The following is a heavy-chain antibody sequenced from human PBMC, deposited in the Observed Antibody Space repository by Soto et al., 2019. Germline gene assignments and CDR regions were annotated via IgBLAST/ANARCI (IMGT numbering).Heavy chain of an antibody. Sequence: PSETLSLTCTVSGGYVRSGSYYWSWIRRPPGKGLEWIAYIYDTGISGYTPSTSYNPSLKSRVTMSVDTSKSQFSLKLTSVTAADTAVYYCARGEDAFFYYGLDVWGQGITVTVS. V-gene: IGHV4-61*01. CDR1: GGYVRSGSYY. CDR3: ARGEDAFFYYGLDV. CDR2: IYDTGISGYTPST. J-gene: IGHJ6*02.